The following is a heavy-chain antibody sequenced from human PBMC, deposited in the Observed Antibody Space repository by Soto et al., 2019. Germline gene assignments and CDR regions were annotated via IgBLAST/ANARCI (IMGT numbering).Heavy chain of an antibody. V-gene: IGHV4-34*01. D-gene: IGHD6-13*01. CDR2: INHSGST. CDR3: ASGLRGIGAAGAVAWFDP. CDR1: GGSFSGYY. Sequence: QVQLHQWGAGLLKPSETLSLTCAVYGGSFSGYYWNWIRQPPGKGLEWVGEINHSGSTNYNPSLKSRVTIAVDTCKNQFSLNVTSVTAADTAVYYCASGLRGIGAAGAVAWFDPWGPGTLVTVSS. J-gene: IGHJ5*02.